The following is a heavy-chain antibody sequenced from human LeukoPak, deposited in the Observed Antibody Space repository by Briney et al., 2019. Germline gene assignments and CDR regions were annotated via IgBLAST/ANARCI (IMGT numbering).Heavy chain of an antibody. D-gene: IGHD2-8*01. CDR3: ARDRLTNDAFDI. Sequence: GGSLRLSCAASGFTFNSYWMHWVRQTPGKGLVWVSRINSDGSGTSDADFVKGRFTISRDNSKNTLYLQMNSLRAEDTAMYYCARDRLTNDAFDIWGQGTMVTVSS. V-gene: IGHV3-74*01. CDR1: GFTFNSYW. J-gene: IGHJ3*02. CDR2: INSDGSGT.